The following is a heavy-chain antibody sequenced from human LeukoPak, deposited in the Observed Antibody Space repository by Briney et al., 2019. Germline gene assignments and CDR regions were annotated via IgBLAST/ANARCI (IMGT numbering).Heavy chain of an antibody. Sequence: SETLSLTCTVSGGSISSYYWSWIRQPPGKGLEWIGYIFYSGSTSYNPSLKSRVAISVDTSKNQFSLKLSSVTAADTAVYYCAREIQLWLGRFFDYWGQGTLVTVAS. J-gene: IGHJ4*02. CDR3: AREIQLWLGRFFDY. D-gene: IGHD5-18*01. CDR2: IFYSGST. CDR1: GGSISSYY. V-gene: IGHV4-59*01.